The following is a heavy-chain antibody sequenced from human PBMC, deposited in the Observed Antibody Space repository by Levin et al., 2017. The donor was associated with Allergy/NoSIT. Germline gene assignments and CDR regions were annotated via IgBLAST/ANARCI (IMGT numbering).Heavy chain of an antibody. J-gene: IGHJ5*02. D-gene: IGHD6-13*01. Sequence: GGSLRLSCAASGFTFSSYGMHWVRQAPGKGLEWVAVISYDGSNKYYADSVKGRFTISRDNSKNTLYLQMNSLRAEDTAVYYCAKVRVAAAGTGDNRFDPWGQGTLVTVSS. CDR1: GFTFSSYG. CDR2: ISYDGSNK. CDR3: AKVRVAAAGTGDNRFDP. V-gene: IGHV3-30*18.